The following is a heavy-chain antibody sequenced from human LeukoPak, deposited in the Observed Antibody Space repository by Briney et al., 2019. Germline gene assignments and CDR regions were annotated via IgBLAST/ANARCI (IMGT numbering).Heavy chain of an antibody. CDR3: AKASGTYYEHCFDY. CDR2: IKQDGSDK. D-gene: IGHD3-3*01. CDR1: GFTFSNYW. Sequence: GGSLRLSCAASGFTFSNYWMTWVRQAPEKGLEWVANIKQDGSDKNYVDSVKGRFTISRDNSKNTLFLQMNSLRPEDTAVYYCAKASGTYYEHCFDYWGQGTLVTVSS. V-gene: IGHV3-7*01. J-gene: IGHJ4*02.